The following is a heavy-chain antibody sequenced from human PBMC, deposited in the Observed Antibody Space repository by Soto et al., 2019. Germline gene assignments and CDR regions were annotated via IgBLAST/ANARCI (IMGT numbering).Heavy chain of an antibody. J-gene: IGHJ4*02. CDR1: GGSISSGYY. Sequence: SETLSLTCTDSGGSISSGYYWGWIRQPPGKGLEWIGSIYHSGSTYYNPSLKSRVTISVDTSKNQFSLKLSSVTAADTAVYYCARSYCSGGSCYAVDYWGQGTLVTVSS. V-gene: IGHV4-38-2*02. CDR3: ARSYCSGGSCYAVDY. CDR2: IYHSGST. D-gene: IGHD2-15*01.